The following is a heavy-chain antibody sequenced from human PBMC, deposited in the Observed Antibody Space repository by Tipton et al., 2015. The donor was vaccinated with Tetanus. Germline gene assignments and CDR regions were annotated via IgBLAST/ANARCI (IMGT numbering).Heavy chain of an antibody. J-gene: IGHJ4*02. CDR2: IYPGDSDI. CDR1: GYSFTDYW. V-gene: IGHV5-51*01. D-gene: IGHD5-12*01. Sequence: QSGPEVKKAGESLRISCKGSGYSFTDYWITWVRQMPGEGLEWMGIIYPGDSDIRYSPSFQGRVTISADKYISTAYLQWSSVRASDTAMYFCARVGGGSKWLFDYWGQGTPVTVSS. CDR3: ARVGGGSKWLFDY.